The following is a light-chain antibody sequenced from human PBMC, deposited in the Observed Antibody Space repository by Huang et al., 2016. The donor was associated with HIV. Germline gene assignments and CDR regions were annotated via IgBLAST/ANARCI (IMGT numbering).Light chain of an antibody. V-gene: IGKV3-15*01. CDR2: SAS. CDR3: QQYNSWPGT. CDR1: QSVSSN. J-gene: IGKJ1*01. Sequence: EIVMTQSPATLSVSPGEHATLSCRASQSVSSNLGWYQQKPGQAPRLLIFSASTRATGIPARCSGSGAGTEFTLNISSLQSEDLAVYHCQQYNSWPGTFGQGTKVEIK.